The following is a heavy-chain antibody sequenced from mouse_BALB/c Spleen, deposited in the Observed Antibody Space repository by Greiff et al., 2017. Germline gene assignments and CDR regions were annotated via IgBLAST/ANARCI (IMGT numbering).Heavy chain of an antibody. CDR1: GYTFTDYV. V-gene: IGHV1-77*01. Sequence: QVQLKQSGPELVKPGASVKMSCKASGYTFTDYVISWVKQRTGQGLEWIGEIYPGSGSTYYNEKFKGKATLTADKSSNTAYMQLSSLTSEDSAVYFCARGENYGAYWGQGTLVTVSA. CDR2: IYPGSGST. J-gene: IGHJ3*01. CDR3: ARGENYGAY. D-gene: IGHD1-1*01.